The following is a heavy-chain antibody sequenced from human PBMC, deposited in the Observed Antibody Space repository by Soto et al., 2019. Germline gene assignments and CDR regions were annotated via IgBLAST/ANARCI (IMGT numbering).Heavy chain of an antibody. J-gene: IGHJ6*02. CDR1: GGTFSSYA. D-gene: IGHD5-12*01. CDR2: IIPIFGTA. CDR3: ARADIVATIVGYYYYGMDV. V-gene: IGHV1-69*12. Sequence: QVQLVQSGAEVKKPGSSVKVSCKASGGTFSSYAISWVRQAPGQGLEWMGGIIPIFGTANYAQKFQGRVTITADEATSTAYMGLSSLRSEDTAVYYCARADIVATIVGYYYYGMDVWGQGTTVTVSS.